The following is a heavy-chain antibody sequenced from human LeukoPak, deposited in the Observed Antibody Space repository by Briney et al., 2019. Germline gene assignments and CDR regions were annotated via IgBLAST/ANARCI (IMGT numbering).Heavy chain of an antibody. J-gene: IGHJ6*02. CDR1: GYTFTGYY. V-gene: IGHV1-2*02. CDR3: ARGEEAYYDSSGYYGMDV. CDR2: INPNSGGT. Sequence: ASVKVSCKASGYTFTGYYMHWVRQAPGQGLEWMGWINPNSGGTNYAQKFQGRVTMTRDTSISTAYMELSRLRSDDTVVYYCARGEEAYYDSSGYYGMDVWGQGTTVTVSS. D-gene: IGHD3-22*01.